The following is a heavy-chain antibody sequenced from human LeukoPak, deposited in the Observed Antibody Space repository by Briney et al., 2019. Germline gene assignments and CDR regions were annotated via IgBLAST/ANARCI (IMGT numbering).Heavy chain of an antibody. J-gene: IGHJ6*02. CDR1: GFTFSSYA. D-gene: IGHD2-2*01. CDR3: ARETLVVPAARRKARSGAHYYYYGMDV. CDR2: ISSSSSTI. V-gene: IGHV3-48*04. Sequence: GGSLRLSCAASGFTFSSYAMNWVRQAPGKGLEWVSYISSSSSTIYYADSVKGRFTISRDNAKNSLYLQMNSLRAEDTAVYYCARETLVVPAARRKARSGAHYYYYGMDVWGQGTTVTVSS.